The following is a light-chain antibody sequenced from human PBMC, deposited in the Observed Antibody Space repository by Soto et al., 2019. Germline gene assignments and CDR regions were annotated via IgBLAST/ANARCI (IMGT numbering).Light chain of an antibody. CDR3: SSNTITSSPV. J-gene: IGLJ1*01. CDR1: SSDVGGYDF. V-gene: IGLV2-14*01. Sequence: QSALTQPASVSGSPGQSITISCTGTSSDVGGYDFVSWYRQYPGQAPKILIYEVTHRPSGVPDRFSGSKSGNTASLTISGLQADDEADYYCSSNTITSSPVFGPGTKLTVL. CDR2: EVT.